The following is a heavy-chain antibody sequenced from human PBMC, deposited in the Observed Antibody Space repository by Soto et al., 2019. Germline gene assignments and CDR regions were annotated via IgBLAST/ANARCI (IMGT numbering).Heavy chain of an antibody. CDR2: ISGSGGST. Sequence: GGSLRLSCAASGFTFSSYAMSWVRQAPGKGLEWVSAISGSGGSTYYADSVKGRFTISRDNSKNTLYLQMNSLRAEDTAVYYCASDYRYCSGGSCYFDAFDIWGQGTMVTVSS. J-gene: IGHJ3*02. CDR1: GFTFSSYA. V-gene: IGHV3-23*01. CDR3: ASDYRYCSGGSCYFDAFDI. D-gene: IGHD2-15*01.